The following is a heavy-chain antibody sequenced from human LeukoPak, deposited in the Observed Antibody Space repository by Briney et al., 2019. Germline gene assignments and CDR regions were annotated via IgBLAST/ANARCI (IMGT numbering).Heavy chain of an antibody. CDR1: GGSISSYY. D-gene: IGHD2-2*01. J-gene: IGHJ4*02. V-gene: IGHV4-4*07. Sequence: SETLSLTCTVSGGSISSYYWSWIRQPAGKGLEWIGRIYTSGSTNYNPSLKSRVTISVGKSKNQFSLKLSSVTAADTAVYYCARSPVVVPAAIDYWGQGTLVTVSS. CDR3: ARSPVVVPAAIDY. CDR2: IYTSGST.